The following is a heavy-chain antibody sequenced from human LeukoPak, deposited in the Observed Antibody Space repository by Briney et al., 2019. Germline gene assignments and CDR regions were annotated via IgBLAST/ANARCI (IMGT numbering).Heavy chain of an antibody. J-gene: IGHJ5*02. CDR1: GGSINSGNYY. Sequence: SETLSLTCTVSGGSINSGNYYWSWIRQPAGEGLEWIGRIHTSGGTNYNPSLKSRLTISVDTSKNQFSLKLSSVTAADTAIYYCARGQDYVWGSPITWGQGTLVTVSS. CDR2: IHTSGGT. V-gene: IGHV4-61*02. D-gene: IGHD3-16*01. CDR3: ARGQDYVWGSPIT.